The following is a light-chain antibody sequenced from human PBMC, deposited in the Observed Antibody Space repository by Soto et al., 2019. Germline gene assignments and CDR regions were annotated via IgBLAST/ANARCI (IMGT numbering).Light chain of an antibody. V-gene: IGKV1-5*03. Sequence: DIQMTQCPSTLFASVGDRVTLTCRASQRISSWLSWYQQKPGKAPKLLIYKATSLKSGVPSRFSRSGSGTEFTLTISSLQHDDFATYYCQQNNCHFTFGPGTRLEIK. J-gene: IGKJ5*01. CDR1: QRISSW. CDR3: QQNNCHFT. CDR2: KAT.